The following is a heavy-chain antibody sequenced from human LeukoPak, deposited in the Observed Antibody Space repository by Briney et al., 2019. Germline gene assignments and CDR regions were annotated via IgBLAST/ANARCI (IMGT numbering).Heavy chain of an antibody. CDR3: ARVGIRGVIFF. Sequence: PSETLSLTCTVSGGSISSYYWSWIRQPPGKGLEWIGYIYYSGSTNYNPSLKSRVTISVDTSKNQFSLKLSSVTAADTAVYYCARVGIRGVIFFWGQGTLVTVSS. D-gene: IGHD3-10*01. CDR2: IYYSGST. J-gene: IGHJ4*02. V-gene: IGHV4-59*01. CDR1: GGSISSYY.